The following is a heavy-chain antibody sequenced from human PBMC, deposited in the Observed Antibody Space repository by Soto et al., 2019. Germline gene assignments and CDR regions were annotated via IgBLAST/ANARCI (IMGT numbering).Heavy chain of an antibody. Sequence: QVQLVQSGAEVKKPGASVKVSCKASGYTFSSFGISWVRQAPGQGLEWMGWISTYNGNTNYAQKLHGRVTMTTDTSTSTAYMELRSLRSDDTAVYYCAILWGYGDYGEMGYWGQGTLVTVSS. CDR2: ISTYNGNT. J-gene: IGHJ4*02. CDR3: AILWGYGDYGEMGY. CDR1: GYTFSSFG. V-gene: IGHV1-18*01. D-gene: IGHD4-17*01.